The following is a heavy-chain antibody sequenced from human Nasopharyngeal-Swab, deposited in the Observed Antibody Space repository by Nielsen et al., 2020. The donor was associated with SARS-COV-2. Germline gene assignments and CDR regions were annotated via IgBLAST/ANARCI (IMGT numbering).Heavy chain of an antibody. CDR1: GFTFSSYA. V-gene: IGHV3-64D*06. CDR2: ISSNGGST. Sequence: GESLKISCSASGFTFSSYAMHWVRQAPGKGLEYVSAISSNGGSTYYADSVKGRFTISRDNSKNTLYLQMSSPRAEDTAVYYCVKDQGDFWSGYYWSYYGMDVWGQGTTVTVSS. D-gene: IGHD3-3*01. CDR3: VKDQGDFWSGYYWSYYGMDV. J-gene: IGHJ6*02.